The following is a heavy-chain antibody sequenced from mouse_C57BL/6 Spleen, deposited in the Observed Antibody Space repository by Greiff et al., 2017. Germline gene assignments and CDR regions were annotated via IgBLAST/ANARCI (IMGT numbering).Heavy chain of an antibody. CDR1: GYTFTSYW. CDR3: ATNWSFFAY. V-gene: IGHV1-69*01. CDR2: IDPSDSYT. Sequence: VQLQQPGAELVMPGASVQLSCTASGYTFTSYWMPWVKQRPGQGLEWIGEIDPSDSYTNYNQKFKGKSTLTVDKSSSTAYMQLSSLTSEDSAVYYCATNWSFFAYWGQGTLVTVSA. J-gene: IGHJ3*01. D-gene: IGHD4-1*02.